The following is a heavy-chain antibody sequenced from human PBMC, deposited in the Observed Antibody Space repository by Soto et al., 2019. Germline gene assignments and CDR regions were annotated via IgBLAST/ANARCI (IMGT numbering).Heavy chain of an antibody. V-gene: IGHV3-30*18. CDR2: ISYDGSNK. CDR3: AKDHIAAAGTPWFDP. Sequence: PGGSLRLSCAASGFTFSSYGVHWVRQAPGKGLEWVAVISYDGSNKYYADSVEGRFTISRGNSKNTLYLQMNSLRAEDTAVYYCAKDHIAAAGTPWFDPWGQGTLVTVSS. D-gene: IGHD6-13*01. CDR1: GFTFSSYG. J-gene: IGHJ5*02.